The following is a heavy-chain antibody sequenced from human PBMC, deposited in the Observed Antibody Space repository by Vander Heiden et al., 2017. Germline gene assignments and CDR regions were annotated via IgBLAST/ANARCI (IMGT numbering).Heavy chain of an antibody. Sequence: QVQLVESGGGVVQPGRSLRLSCAASGFTFSSYAMHWVRQAPGKGLEWVAVISYDGSNKYYADAVKGRFTISRDNSKKTLYLKMKSMRAEDTAVYYFARGRGSGWSLDYWGQGTMVTVSS. CDR3: ARGRGSGWSLDY. D-gene: IGHD6-19*01. CDR2: ISYDGSNK. V-gene: IGHV3-30*04. J-gene: IGHJ4*02. CDR1: GFTFSSYA.